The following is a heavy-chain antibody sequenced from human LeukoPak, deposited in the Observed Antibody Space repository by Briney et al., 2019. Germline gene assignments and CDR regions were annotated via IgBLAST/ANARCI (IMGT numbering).Heavy chain of an antibody. Sequence: EASVTVSCKASGYTFTSYAMNWVRQAPGQGLEWMGWINTNTGNPTYAQGFTGRFVFSLDTSVSTAYLQISSLKAEDTAVYYCARVSPPPNAPSATMTLYYWGQGTLVTVSS. V-gene: IGHV7-4-1*02. D-gene: IGHD2-15*01. CDR3: ARVSPPPNAPSATMTLYY. J-gene: IGHJ4*02. CDR2: INTNTGNP. CDR1: GYTFTSYA.